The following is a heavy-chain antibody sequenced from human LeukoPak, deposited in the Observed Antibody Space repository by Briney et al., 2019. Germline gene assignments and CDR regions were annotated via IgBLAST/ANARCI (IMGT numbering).Heavy chain of an antibody. D-gene: IGHD6-19*01. V-gene: IGHV3-30-3*01. Sequence: GRSLRLSCAASGFTFSSYAMHWVRQAPGKGLEWVAVISYDGGNKYYADSVKGRFTISRDNSKNTLYLQMNSLRAEDTAVYYCATDLSSGWYFDYWGQGTLATVSS. CDR3: ATDLSSGWYFDY. CDR2: ISYDGGNK. J-gene: IGHJ4*02. CDR1: GFTFSSYA.